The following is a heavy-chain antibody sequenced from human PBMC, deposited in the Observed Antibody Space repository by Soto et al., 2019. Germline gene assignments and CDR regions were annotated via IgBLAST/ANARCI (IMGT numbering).Heavy chain of an antibody. CDR2: IDHDGRST. V-gene: IGHV3-74*01. J-gene: IGHJ1*01. CDR3: VRKAGASYMPAEYFQH. CDR1: GFSFSTYW. D-gene: IGHD2-2*01. Sequence: EVQLVESGGGLVQPGGSLRLSCAASGFSFSTYWMHWVRQGPGKGLVWVSRIDHDGRSTSYADSVKGRFTISRDNAKNTLSLQMNSLIVEDTGVYYCVRKAGASYMPAEYFQHWGQGTLVTVSS.